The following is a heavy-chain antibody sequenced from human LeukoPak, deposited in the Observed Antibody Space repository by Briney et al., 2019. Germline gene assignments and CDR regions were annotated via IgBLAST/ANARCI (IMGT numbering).Heavy chain of an antibody. Sequence: GSLRLSCAASGFTFSSYSMNWVRQPPGKGLEWIGEIYHSGSTNYNPSLKSRVTISVDKSKNQFSLKLSSVTAADTAVYYCAVRALGATNAFDIWGQGTMVTVSS. CDR2: IYHSGST. V-gene: IGHV4-4*02. D-gene: IGHD1-26*01. CDR3: AVRALGATNAFDI. J-gene: IGHJ3*02. CDR1: GFTFSSYSM.